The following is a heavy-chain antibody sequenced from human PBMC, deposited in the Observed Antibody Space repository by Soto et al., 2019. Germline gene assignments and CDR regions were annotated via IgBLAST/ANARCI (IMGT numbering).Heavy chain of an antibody. V-gene: IGHV3-21*01. CDR3: ARTYYYDSSGYSRFDP. CDR2: ISSSSYI. D-gene: IGHD3-22*01. Sequence: GGSLRLSCAASGFTFSSYSMNWVRQAPGKGLEWVSSISSSSYIYYADSVKGRFTISRDNAKNSLYLQMNSLRAEDTAVYYCARTYYYDSSGYSRFDPWGQGTLVTVSS. J-gene: IGHJ5*02. CDR1: GFTFSSYS.